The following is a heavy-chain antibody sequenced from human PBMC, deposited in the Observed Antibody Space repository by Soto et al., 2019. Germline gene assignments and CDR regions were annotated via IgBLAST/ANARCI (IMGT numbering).Heavy chain of an antibody. V-gene: IGHV1-2*04. CDR3: ARSGAAGPSYYYYGMDV. D-gene: IGHD3-10*01. J-gene: IGHJ6*02. CDR1: GYTFTGFY. CDR2: INPNNGGT. Sequence: GASVKVSCKASGYTFTGFYMHWVRQAPGQGLEWMGWINPNNGGTNYAQKFQGWVSMTRDTSISTAYMELNKLKSDDTAVYYCARSGAAGPSYYYYGMDVWGQGTTVTVS.